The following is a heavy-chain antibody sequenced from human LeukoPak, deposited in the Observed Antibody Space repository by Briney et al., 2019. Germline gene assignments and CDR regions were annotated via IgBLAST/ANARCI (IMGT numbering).Heavy chain of an antibody. D-gene: IGHD6-19*01. CDR2: ISESGGST. V-gene: IGHV3-23*01. Sequence: PGGSLRLSCAASGFTFSSYAMTWVRQAPGKGLEWVSGISESGGSTYYADSVKGRFTISRDKSKNTLYLQMNSLRAEDTAVYYCARDVYSSGWYYFDYWGQGTLVTVSS. CDR3: ARDVYSSGWYYFDY. J-gene: IGHJ4*02. CDR1: GFTFSSYA.